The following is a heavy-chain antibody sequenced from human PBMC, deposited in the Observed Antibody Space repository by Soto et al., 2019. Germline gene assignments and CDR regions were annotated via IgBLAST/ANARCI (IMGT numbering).Heavy chain of an antibody. D-gene: IGHD3-3*02. Sequence: QVQLVESGGGVVQPGRSLRLSCAASGFTFSSYGMHWVSQAPGKGLEWVAVISYDGSNKYYADSVKGRFTISRDNSKNTLYLQMNSLRAEDTAVYYCAKDLEFLEVPLSYYGMDVWGQGTTVTVSS. CDR3: AKDLEFLEVPLSYYGMDV. J-gene: IGHJ6*02. CDR2: ISYDGSNK. V-gene: IGHV3-30*18. CDR1: GFTFSSYG.